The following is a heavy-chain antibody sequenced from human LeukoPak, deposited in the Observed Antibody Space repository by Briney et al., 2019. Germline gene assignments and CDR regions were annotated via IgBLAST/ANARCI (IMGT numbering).Heavy chain of an antibody. CDR3: ARDYGGNSGWFDP. V-gene: IGHV1-8*01. J-gene: IGHJ5*02. CDR1: GYTLTNYD. CDR2: MKPKSGET. D-gene: IGHD4-23*01. Sequence: ASVKVSCKASGYTLTNYDINWVRQATGQGLEWMGWMKPKSGETGYAQKYQGRATMTRDTSINTAYMELSSLTSEDTAVYYCARDYGGNSGWFDPWGQGTLVTVSS.